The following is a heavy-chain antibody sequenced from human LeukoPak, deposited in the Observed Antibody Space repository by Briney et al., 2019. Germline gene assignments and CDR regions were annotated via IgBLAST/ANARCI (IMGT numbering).Heavy chain of an antibody. D-gene: IGHD2-21*02. CDR1: GFTFSSYS. CDR2: ISSSSSYI. J-gene: IGHJ4*02. V-gene: IGHV3-21*01. Sequence: GGSLRLSCAASGFTFSSYSMNWVRQAPGKGLEWVSSISSSSSYIYYADTVKGRFTISRDNAKNSLYLQMNSLRAEDTAVYYCATVLVTAMGQLNYWGQGTLVTVSS. CDR3: ATVLVTAMGQLNY.